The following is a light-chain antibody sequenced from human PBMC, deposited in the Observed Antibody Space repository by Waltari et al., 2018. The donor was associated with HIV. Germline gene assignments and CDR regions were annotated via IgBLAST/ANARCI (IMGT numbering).Light chain of an antibody. CDR2: GAS. J-gene: IGKJ3*01. V-gene: IGKV1-33*01. CDR3: QQFTSLPIT. CDR1: QDIGNH. Sequence: SPPSLSASVGGKVTITCRASQDIGNHLSWYRQKSGRAPELLIYGASFLESGVPSKFSGRGSGTTFIFTINSLQPEDSATYYCQQFTSLPITFGPGTTVDIK.